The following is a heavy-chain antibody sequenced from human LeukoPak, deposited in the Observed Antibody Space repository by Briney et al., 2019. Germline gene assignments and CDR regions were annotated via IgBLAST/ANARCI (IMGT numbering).Heavy chain of an antibody. J-gene: IGHJ5*02. CDR1: GGSISSYY. V-gene: IGHV4-59*12. CDR3: AKGAGGFSYYNWFDP. Sequence: SETLSLTCTVSGGSISSYYWSWIRQPPGKGLEWIGYIYYSGSTNYNPSLKSRVTISVDTSKNQFSLKLASVTAADTAIYYCAKGAGGFSYYNWFDPWGQGTLVTVSS. D-gene: IGHD5-18*01. CDR2: IYYSGST.